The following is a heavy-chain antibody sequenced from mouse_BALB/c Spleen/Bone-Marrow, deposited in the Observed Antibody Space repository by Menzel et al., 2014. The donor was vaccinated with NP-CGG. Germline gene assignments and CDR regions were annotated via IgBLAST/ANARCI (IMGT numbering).Heavy chain of an antibody. D-gene: IGHD1-1*01. CDR3: ARYYYSSSLFDY. Sequence: EVKLVESGAELVKPGASVKLSCTASGFNIKDTYMHWVKQRPEQGLEWIGRIDPANGNTKYDPKFQGKATITADTSSNTAYLQLSSLTSEDTAVYYCARYYYSSSLFDYWCQGPTLKVSS. J-gene: IGHJ2*01. CDR2: IDPANGNT. V-gene: IGHV14-3*02. CDR1: GFNIKDTY.